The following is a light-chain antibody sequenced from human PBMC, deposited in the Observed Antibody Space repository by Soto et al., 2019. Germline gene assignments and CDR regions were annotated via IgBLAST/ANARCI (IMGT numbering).Light chain of an antibody. CDR2: AAS. CDR3: QQSYSTPLT. CDR1: QSISHH. Sequence: DIQMTQSPSSLSASVGDRVTITCRASQSISHHLNWYQHKPGKAPKLLIYAASSLQSGVPSRFSGSGSGTDFTLTISSLQPEDFATYYCQQSYSTPLTFGGGTKVEIK. V-gene: IGKV1-39*01. J-gene: IGKJ4*01.